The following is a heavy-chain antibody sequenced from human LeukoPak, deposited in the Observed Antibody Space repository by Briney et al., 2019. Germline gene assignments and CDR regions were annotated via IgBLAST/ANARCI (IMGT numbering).Heavy chain of an antibody. CDR3: AKHSGVYSFDY. V-gene: IGHV3-23*01. Sequence: GGSLRLSCAACGFTFSSYAMSWVRQAPGKGLEWVSAISGSGGSTYYADSVNGRFTISRDNSKNTLYLQMNSLRAEDTAVYYCAKHSGVYSFDYWGQGTLVTVSS. CDR1: GFTFSSYA. J-gene: IGHJ4*02. CDR2: ISGSGGST. D-gene: IGHD4-11*01.